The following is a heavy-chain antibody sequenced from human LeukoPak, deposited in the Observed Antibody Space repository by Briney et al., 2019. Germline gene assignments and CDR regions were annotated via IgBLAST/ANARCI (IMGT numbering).Heavy chain of an antibody. Sequence: GGSLRLSCAVSGFIFSDYYMSWIRQAPGKGLEWVSYISSSGSTIYYADSVKGRFTISRDNAKNSLYLQMNSLRAEDTAVYYCAREIAVAGTPNDYWGQGTLVTVSS. CDR1: GFIFSDYY. V-gene: IGHV3-11*04. D-gene: IGHD6-19*01. J-gene: IGHJ4*02. CDR2: ISSSGSTI. CDR3: AREIAVAGTPNDY.